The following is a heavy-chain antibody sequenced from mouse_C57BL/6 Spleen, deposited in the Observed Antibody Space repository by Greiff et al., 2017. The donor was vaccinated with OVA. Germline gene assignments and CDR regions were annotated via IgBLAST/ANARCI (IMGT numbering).Heavy chain of an antibody. V-gene: IGHV1-72*01. Sequence: VKLQQPGAELVKPGASVKLSCKASGYTFTSYWMHWVKQRPGRGLEWIGRIDPNSGGTKYNEKFKSQATLTVDKPSSTAYMQLSSLTSEDSAVYYCAMYGYYGSYAMDYWGQGTSVTVSS. CDR2: IDPNSGGT. CDR3: AMYGYYGSYAMDY. CDR1: GYTFTSYW. J-gene: IGHJ4*01. D-gene: IGHD2-3*01.